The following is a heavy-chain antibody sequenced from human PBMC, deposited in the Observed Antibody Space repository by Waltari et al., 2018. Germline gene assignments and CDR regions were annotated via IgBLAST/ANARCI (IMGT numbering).Heavy chain of an antibody. D-gene: IGHD3-22*01. CDR1: GYTFTGYY. J-gene: IGHJ1*01. CDR2: INPNSGGT. CDR3: AIGWAPDYYDSSEYFQH. V-gene: IGHV1-2*06. Sequence: QVQLVQSGAEVKKPGASVKVSCKASGYTFTGYYMHWVRQAPGQGRGWMGRINPNSGGTNYAQKLQRRVTMTRDTSISTAYMELSRLRSDDTAVYYCAIGWAPDYYDSSEYFQHWGQGTLVTVSS.